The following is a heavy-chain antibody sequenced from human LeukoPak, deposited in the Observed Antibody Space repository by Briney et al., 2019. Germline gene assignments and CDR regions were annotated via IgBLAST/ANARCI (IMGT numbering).Heavy chain of an antibody. V-gene: IGHV1-69*05. Sequence: GASVKVSCKASGYTFTGYYMRWVRQAPGQGLGWMGGIIPIFGTANYAQKFQGRVTITTDESTSTAYMELSSLRSEDTAVYYCARAGRYCSSTSCYTRSVGWFDPWGQGTLVTVSS. CDR1: GYTFTGYY. CDR3: ARAGRYCSSTSCYTRSVGWFDP. J-gene: IGHJ5*02. CDR2: IIPIFGTA. D-gene: IGHD2-2*02.